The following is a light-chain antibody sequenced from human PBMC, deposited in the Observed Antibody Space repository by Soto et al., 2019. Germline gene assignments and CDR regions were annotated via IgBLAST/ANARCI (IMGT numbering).Light chain of an antibody. CDR1: QGISSA. J-gene: IGKJ4*01. Sequence: AIQLTQSPSSLSASVGDRVTITCRASQGISSALAWYQHKPGRAPRLLIYDASSFKSGVSTRFSGSGSRTDFTLTISSLQPEDLATYYFQQFPSYALTFGGGTKLEI. V-gene: IGKV1-13*02. CDR2: DAS. CDR3: QQFPSYALT.